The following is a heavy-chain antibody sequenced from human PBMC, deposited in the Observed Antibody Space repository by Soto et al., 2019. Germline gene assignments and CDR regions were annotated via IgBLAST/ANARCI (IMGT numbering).Heavy chain of an antibody. CDR1: GYTFTYRY. V-gene: IGHV1-45*02. CDR2: ITPFNGNT. CDR3: AVTLSGTHAPNGMDV. Sequence: SVKVSCKASGYTFTYRYLHWVRQAPGQALEWMGWITPFNGNTNYAQKFQDRVTITRDRSMSTAYMELSSLRSEDTAMYYCAVTLSGTHAPNGMDVWGQGTTVTVSS. J-gene: IGHJ6*02. D-gene: IGHD3-10*01.